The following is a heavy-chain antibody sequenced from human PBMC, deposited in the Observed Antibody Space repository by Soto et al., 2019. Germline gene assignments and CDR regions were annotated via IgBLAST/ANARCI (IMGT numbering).Heavy chain of an antibody. CDR3: ARVAEMSTVTSGYYYYIDD. CDR1: GDTFSNHT. CDR2: DFPMLGVA. V-gene: IGHV1-69*04. J-gene: IGHJ6*03. Sequence: QVQLVQSGAEVKKPGSSVKVSCMASGDTFSNHTISWVRQAPGQGLEWVGRDFPMLGVANYAEKFQGRVTITADNCTSTAYRELSSLRSADTAVYYSARVAEMSTVTSGYYYYIDDWGKGTTVTVSS. D-gene: IGHD4-17*01.